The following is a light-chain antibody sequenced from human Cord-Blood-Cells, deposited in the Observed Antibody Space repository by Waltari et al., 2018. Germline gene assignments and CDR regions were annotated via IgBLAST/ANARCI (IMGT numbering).Light chain of an antibody. CDR3: QQYNSPLT. CDR1: QSISSW. V-gene: IGKV1-5*03. Sequence: IPMTQSPSTLSASLGDRVTITCRASQSISSWLAWYQQKPGKAPKLLIYKASSLESGVPSRFSGSGSGTEFTLTISSLQPDDFATYYCQQYNSPLTFGGGTKVEIK. CDR2: KAS. J-gene: IGKJ4*01.